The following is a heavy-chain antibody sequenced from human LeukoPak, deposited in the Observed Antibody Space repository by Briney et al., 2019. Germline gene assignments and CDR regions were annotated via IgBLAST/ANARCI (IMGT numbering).Heavy chain of an antibody. D-gene: IGHD3-10*01. V-gene: IGHV1-46*01. J-gene: IGHJ4*02. CDR3: ARDGDYYGSGSYDY. Sequence: ASVKVSCKAFGYTFTSNYMHWVRQAPGQGPEWMGVISPSGGSTTYAQKFQGRVTMTRDTSTSTVYMELSSLRSEDTAVYYCARDGDYYGSGSYDYWGQGTLVTVSS. CDR1: GYTFTSNY. CDR2: ISPSGGST.